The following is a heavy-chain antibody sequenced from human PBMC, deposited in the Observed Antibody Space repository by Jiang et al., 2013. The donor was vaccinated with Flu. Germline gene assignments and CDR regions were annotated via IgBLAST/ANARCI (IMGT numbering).Heavy chain of an antibody. CDR3: ARLGGYSSWYQTWFDP. CDR2: ISGHNGNT. CDR1: GYTSSRNG. J-gene: IGHJ5*02. D-gene: IGHD2-2*01. V-gene: IGHV1-18*01. Sequence: YGAEVKKPGGSVKLSCKSSGYTSSRNGITWVRQAPGQGLEWMGWISGHNGNTKYARKVQGRVTLTTEASTNTTFMELRSLTFDDTAVYYCARLGGYSSWYQTWFDPWGQGTLVTVSS.